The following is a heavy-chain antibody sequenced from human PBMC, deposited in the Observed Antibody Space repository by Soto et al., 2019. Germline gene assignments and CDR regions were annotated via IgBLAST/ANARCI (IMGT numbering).Heavy chain of an antibody. J-gene: IGHJ4*02. CDR2: INPNSGGI. D-gene: IGHD1-7*01. CDR1: GYTFTGYF. CDR3: ARWETETKDFDY. V-gene: IGHV1-2*02. Sequence: VKVSCKASGYTFTGYFIHWVRQAPGQGLEWMGWINPNSGGINYAQKFQGRVTMTRDTSISTAYMELSRLRSDDTAVYYCARWETETKDFDYWGQGTLVTVSS.